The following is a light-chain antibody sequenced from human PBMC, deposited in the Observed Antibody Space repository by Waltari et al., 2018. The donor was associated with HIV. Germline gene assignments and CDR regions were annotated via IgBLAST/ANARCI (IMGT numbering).Light chain of an antibody. CDR3: CSYAGSSTYV. J-gene: IGLJ1*01. CDR1: SSDVGGYNY. Sequence: QSALTQPASVSGSPGQSITISCTGTSSDVGGYNYVSWYQQHPGKAPKLMIYDVSKRPSGFSTRFAGSQSGNTASLTISGLQAEDEADYYCCSYAGSSTYVFGTVTKVTVL. V-gene: IGLV2-23*02. CDR2: DVS.